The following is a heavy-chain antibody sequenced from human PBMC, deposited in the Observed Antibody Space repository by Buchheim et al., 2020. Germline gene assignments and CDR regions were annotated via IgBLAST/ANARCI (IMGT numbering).Heavy chain of an antibody. J-gene: IGHJ4*02. CDR2: ISNDGSNK. V-gene: IGHV3-30*03. D-gene: IGHD6-13*01. CDR3: TTDGGSSWYGDY. CDR1: GFTFISYG. Sequence: QVQLVESGGGVVQPGRSLRLSCTASGFTFISYGMHWVRQAPGKGLEWVAVISNDGSNKYYADSVKGRFTISRDNSKNTLYLQMNSLKTEDTAVYYCTTDGGSSWYGDYWGQGTL.